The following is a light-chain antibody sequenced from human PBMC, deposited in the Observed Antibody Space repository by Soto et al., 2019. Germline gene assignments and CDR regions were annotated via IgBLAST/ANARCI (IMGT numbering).Light chain of an antibody. CDR3: QQYNNWPFS. CDR2: DIS. Sequence: EIVLTQSPATLSVSAGERATLSCMAAHDVTTNFACYQLRRGQPPRLLIYDISTRATGVPARFSGSGSGTEFTLTISGLQSEDFALYFCQQYNNWPFSFGPGTRLEI. CDR1: HDVTTN. V-gene: IGKV3-15*01. J-gene: IGKJ5*01.